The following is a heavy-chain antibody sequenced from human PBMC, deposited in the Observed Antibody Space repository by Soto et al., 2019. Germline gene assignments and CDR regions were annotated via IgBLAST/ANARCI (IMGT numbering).Heavy chain of an antibody. CDR1: GFPVSSNY. Sequence: VVSLRLSCAASGFPVSSNYMSWVRQAPGKGLEWVSVIYSGGNKNYADSVKGRFTISRDNSKNTLYLQMNSLRAEDTAVYYCARNYYESSGTIYWGQGILVTVSS. D-gene: IGHD3-22*01. CDR2: IYSGGNK. V-gene: IGHV3-53*01. CDR3: ARNYYESSGTIY. J-gene: IGHJ4*02.